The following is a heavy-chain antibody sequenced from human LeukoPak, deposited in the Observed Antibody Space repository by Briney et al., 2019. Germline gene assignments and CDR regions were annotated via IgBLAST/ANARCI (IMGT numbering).Heavy chain of an antibody. J-gene: IGHJ6*02. Sequence: GGSLRLSCAASGFTFSDYYMSWIRQAPGKGLEWVSYISSSGSTIYYADSVKGRFTISRDNAKNSLYLQMNSLRAEDTAVYYCARDDCSSTSCYYYGMDVWGQGTTVTVSS. CDR1: GFTFSDYY. D-gene: IGHD2-2*01. CDR2: ISSSGSTI. V-gene: IGHV3-11*01. CDR3: ARDDCSSTSCYYYGMDV.